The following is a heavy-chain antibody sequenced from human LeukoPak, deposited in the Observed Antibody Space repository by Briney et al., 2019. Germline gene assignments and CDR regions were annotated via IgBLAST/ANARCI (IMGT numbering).Heavy chain of an antibody. D-gene: IGHD3-3*01. J-gene: IGHJ4*02. Sequence: SVKVSCKASGYTFTNYTINWVRQAPGQGLEWMGGIIPIFGTANYAQKFQGRVTITADESTSTAYMELSSLRSEDTAVYYCARGEDSNFWSGSFDYWGQGTLVTVSS. CDR1: GYTFTNYT. CDR2: IIPIFGTA. V-gene: IGHV1-69*13. CDR3: ARGEDSNFWSGSFDY.